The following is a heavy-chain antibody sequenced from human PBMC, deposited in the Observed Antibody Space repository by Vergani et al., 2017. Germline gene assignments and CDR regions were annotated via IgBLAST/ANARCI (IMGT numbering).Heavy chain of an antibody. V-gene: IGHV3-33*01. CDR3: ARDSYYDSSGFPDY. Sequence: QAQLVQSGAEVKKPGSSVKVSCKASGGTFSSYAISWVRQAPGQGLEWVAVIWYDGSNKYYADSVKGRFTISRDNSKNTLYLQMNSLRAEDTAVYYCARDSYYDSSGFPDYWGQGTLVTVSS. D-gene: IGHD3-22*01. J-gene: IGHJ4*02. CDR1: GGTFSSYA. CDR2: IWYDGSNK.